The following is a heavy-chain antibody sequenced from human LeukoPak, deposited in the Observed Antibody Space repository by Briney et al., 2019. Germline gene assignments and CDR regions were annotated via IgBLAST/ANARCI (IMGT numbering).Heavy chain of an antibody. V-gene: IGHV4-61*02. CDR2: IYASGST. Sequence: PSETLSLTCTVSGGSISSGSYYWSWIRQPAGKGLEWIGRIYASGSTNYNPSLKSRVTISVDTSKNQFSLKLSSVTAADAAVYYCAGGQYYDFWSGYYPECWGQGTLVTVSS. J-gene: IGHJ4*02. CDR1: GGSISSGSYY. D-gene: IGHD3-3*01. CDR3: AGGQYYDFWSGYYPEC.